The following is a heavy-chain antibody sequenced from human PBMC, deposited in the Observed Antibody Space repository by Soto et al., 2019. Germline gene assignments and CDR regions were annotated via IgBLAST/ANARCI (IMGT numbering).Heavy chain of an antibody. D-gene: IGHD3-16*01. V-gene: IGHV1-18*01. CDR3: ARGGTPSDY. Sequence: QVQLVQSGAEVKKPGASVKVSCKASGYTFTNFGISWVRQAPGQGLEWMGWISAYNGNTNYAQNFQGRVTMTTDTYTSAAYRELRSLRSDDTAVYYGARGGTPSDYWGQGTLVTVSS. CDR1: GYTFTNFG. CDR2: ISAYNGNT. J-gene: IGHJ4*02.